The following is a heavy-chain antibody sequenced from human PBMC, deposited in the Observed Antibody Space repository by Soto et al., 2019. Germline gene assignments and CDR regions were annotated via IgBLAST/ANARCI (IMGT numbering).Heavy chain of an antibody. CDR3: ARVQGRWYGSGSYQGMDV. Sequence: QVQLVESGGGVVQPGRSLRLSCAASGFTFSNYGMHWVRQAPGKGLEWVAVIWYDGSNEYYADSVKGRFTISRDNSKNTLYLQMNSLRADDTAVYSCARVQGRWYGSGSYQGMDVWGQGTTVTVSS. CDR1: GFTFSNYG. CDR2: IWYDGSNE. D-gene: IGHD3-10*01. V-gene: IGHV3-33*01. J-gene: IGHJ6*02.